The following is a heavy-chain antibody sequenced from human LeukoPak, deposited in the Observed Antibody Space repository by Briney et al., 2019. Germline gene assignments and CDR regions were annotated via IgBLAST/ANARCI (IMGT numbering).Heavy chain of an antibody. CDR3: ARAMPFDP. D-gene: IGHD2-2*01. CDR1: GVSISSYY. CDR2: IYYSGST. Sequence: PSETLSLTCAVSGVSISSYYWSWIRQPPGKGLEWAGYIYYSGSTNYNPSLKSRVTISVDTSKNQFSLKLSSVTAADTAVYYCARAMPFDPWGQGTLVTVSS. J-gene: IGHJ5*02. V-gene: IGHV4-59*01.